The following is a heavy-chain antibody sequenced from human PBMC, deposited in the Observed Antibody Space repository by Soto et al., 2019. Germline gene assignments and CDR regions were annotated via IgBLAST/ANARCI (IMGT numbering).Heavy chain of an antibody. J-gene: IGHJ6*02. Sequence: GGSLRLSCAASGLTVSSNYMSWVRQAPGKGLEWVSVIYSGGSIYYADSVKGRFTISRDNSKNTLYLQMNSLRAEDTGVYYCEREAYCTSSSCYTRYGMDVWGQGTTVTVS. D-gene: IGHD2-2*02. CDR3: EREAYCTSSSCYTRYGMDV. CDR1: GLTVSSNY. V-gene: IGHV3-53*01. CDR2: IYSGGSI.